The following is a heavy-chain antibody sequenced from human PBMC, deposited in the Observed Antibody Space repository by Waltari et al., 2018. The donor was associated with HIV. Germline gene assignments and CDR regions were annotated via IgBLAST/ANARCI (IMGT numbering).Heavy chain of an antibody. D-gene: IGHD3-22*01. Sequence: QVQLQESGPGLVKASETLSLTGGVSAYSINSNYYWAWGRQPPGKGLEWIWTFSSSGTSYYNPSLKSRVSISVDTSKNQFSLKLSSVTAADTAVYYCARVGYFYDSGGFVVPHYFESWGQGSLVTVSS. CDR3: ARVGYFYDSGGFVVPHYFES. J-gene: IGHJ4*02. CDR1: AYSINSNYY. CDR2: FSSSGTS. V-gene: IGHV4-38-2*01.